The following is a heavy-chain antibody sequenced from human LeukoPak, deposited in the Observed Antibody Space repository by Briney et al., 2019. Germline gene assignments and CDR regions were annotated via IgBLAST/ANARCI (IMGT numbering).Heavy chain of an antibody. CDR2: IKQDGSEK. Sequence: GGSLRLSCAASGFTFSSYWMSWVRQAPGKGLEWVANIKQDGSEKYYVDSVKGRFTISRDNAKNSLYLQMNSLRAEDTAVYYCARAGVSVVVPAAIQPFCYYYGMDVWGQGTTVTVSS. CDR1: GFTFSSYW. V-gene: IGHV3-7*01. J-gene: IGHJ6*02. D-gene: IGHD2-2*02. CDR3: ARAGVSVVVPAAIQPFCYYYGMDV.